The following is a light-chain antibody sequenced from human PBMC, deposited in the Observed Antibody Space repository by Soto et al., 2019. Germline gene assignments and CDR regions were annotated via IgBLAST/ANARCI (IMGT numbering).Light chain of an antibody. J-gene: IGLJ1*01. CDR3: ISYTSSSTHEV. V-gene: IGLV2-14*03. Sequence: QSALTQLASVSGSPGQSITISCTGTSSDVGNYNYVSWYQQQPGKAPKLLIYDVRNRPSGVSNRFSGSKSGNTASLTISGLQAEDEADYYCISYTSSSTHEVFGTGTKLTVL. CDR1: SSDVGNYNY. CDR2: DVR.